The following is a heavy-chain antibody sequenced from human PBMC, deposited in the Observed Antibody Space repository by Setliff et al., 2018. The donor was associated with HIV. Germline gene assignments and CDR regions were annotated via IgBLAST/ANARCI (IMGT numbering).Heavy chain of an antibody. J-gene: IGHJ4*02. Sequence: ASVKVSCKASGYTFTNYGISWVRQAPGQGLEWMGWISSYNGNTNYAQNFQGRVTMTTDTFTDTAYMELTSLRSEDTAVYYCARGPMIARVFDYWGQGTLVTVSS. CDR2: ISSYNGNT. V-gene: IGHV1-18*01. CDR1: GYTFTNYG. D-gene: IGHD3-22*01. CDR3: ARGPMIARVFDY.